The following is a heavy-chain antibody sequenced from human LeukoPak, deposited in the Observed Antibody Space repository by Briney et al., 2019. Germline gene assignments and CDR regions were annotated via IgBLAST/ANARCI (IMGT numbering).Heavy chain of an antibody. CDR3: ARDRPFGEVLDFDY. CDR1: GFTFSSYS. Sequence: GGSLRLSCAASGFTFSSYSMNWVRQAPGKGLEWVSVIYNDGSSYYADSVKGRFTISRDNSKNTLYLQMNSLRAEDTAVYYCARDRPFGEVLDFDYWGQGTLVTVSS. V-gene: IGHV3-66*01. CDR2: IYNDGSS. J-gene: IGHJ4*02. D-gene: IGHD3-16*01.